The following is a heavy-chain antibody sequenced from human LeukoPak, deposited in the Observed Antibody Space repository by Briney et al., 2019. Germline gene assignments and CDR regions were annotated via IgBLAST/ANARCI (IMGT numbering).Heavy chain of an antibody. V-gene: IGHV4-4*07. Sequence: SETLSLTCTVSGGSISGYYWTWIRQPAGKRLEWIGRIYTSGSTNYNPSLKSRVTMSVDTSKNQFSLKLSSLRSEDTAVYYCARDPLEVVAATNYYYYMDVWGKGTTVTVSS. J-gene: IGHJ6*03. D-gene: IGHD2-15*01. CDR3: ARDPLEVVAATNYYYYMDV. CDR2: IYTSGST. CDR1: GGSISGYY.